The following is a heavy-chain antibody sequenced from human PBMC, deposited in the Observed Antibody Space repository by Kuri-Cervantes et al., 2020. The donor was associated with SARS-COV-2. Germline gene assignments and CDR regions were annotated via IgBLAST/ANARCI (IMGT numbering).Heavy chain of an antibody. J-gene: IGHJ6*03. V-gene: IGHV1-69*13. CDR3: ARETLGSGTLSGFYYMDV. D-gene: IGHD3-10*01. CDR1: GGTFSSYA. Sequence: SVKVSCKASGGTFSSYAISWVRQAPGQGLEWMGGIIPVFGIANYSQKFQGRVTITADESTSTAYMELSSLRSEDTAVFYCARETLGSGTLSGFYYMDVWGKGTTVTVSS. CDR2: IIPVFGIA.